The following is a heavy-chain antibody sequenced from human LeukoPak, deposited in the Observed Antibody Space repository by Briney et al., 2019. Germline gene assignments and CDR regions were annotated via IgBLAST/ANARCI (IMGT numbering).Heavy chain of an antibody. J-gene: IGHJ4*02. CDR3: ARDGYSSSWLAPGFGFDY. V-gene: IGHV1-8*01. D-gene: IGHD6-13*01. CDR2: LNSNSGNT. Sequence: ASVKVSCKASGYTFTSYDINWVRQATGQGLEWMGWLNSNSGNTGYAQKFQGRVTMTRNTSISTAYMELSSLRSEDTAVYYCARDGYSSSWLAPGFGFDYWGQGTLVTVSS. CDR1: GYTFTSYD.